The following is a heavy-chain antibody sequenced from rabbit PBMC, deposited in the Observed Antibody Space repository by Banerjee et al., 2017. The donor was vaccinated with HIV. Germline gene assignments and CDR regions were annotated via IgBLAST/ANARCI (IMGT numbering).Heavy chain of an antibody. CDR2: IYAGSSGTS. J-gene: IGHJ4*01. D-gene: IGHD1-1*01. Sequence: QSLEESGGDLVKPGASLTLTCTASGFSFSTNYGMYWVRQAPGKGLEWIACIYAGSSGTSYYASWAKGRFTISKTSSTTVTLQMTSLTAADTATYFCARDPYDTALWGQGTLVT. V-gene: IGHV1S40*01. CDR1: GFSFSTNYG. CDR3: ARDPYDTAL.